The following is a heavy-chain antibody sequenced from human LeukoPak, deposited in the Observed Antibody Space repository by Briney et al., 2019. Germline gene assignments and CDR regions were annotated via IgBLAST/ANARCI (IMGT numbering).Heavy chain of an antibody. CDR2: IYYSGST. CDR1: GGSFNTYY. V-gene: IGHV4-59*01. Sequence: PSETLSLTCTVSGGSFNTYYWSWIRQPPGKGLEWLGYIYYSGSTNYNPSLKSRVTISVDTSKNQFSLKLSSVTAADTAVYYCARSGYSYGADAFDIWGQGTMVTVSS. J-gene: IGHJ3*02. CDR3: ARSGYSYGADAFDI. D-gene: IGHD5-18*01.